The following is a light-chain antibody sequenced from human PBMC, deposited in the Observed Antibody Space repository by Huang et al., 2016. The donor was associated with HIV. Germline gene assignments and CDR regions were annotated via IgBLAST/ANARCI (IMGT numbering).Light chain of an antibody. CDR3: QQYHAFPLT. CDR2: SAS. J-gene: IGKJ4*01. Sequence: VIWMTQSPSLLSVSTGDRVTINCRVSQDINNYLTWYQQKPGKAPELLIYSASVLQTGVPSRFNGSGSGTQFTLTINCLQTEDFATYYCQQYHAFPLTFGAGTKVEI. CDR1: QDINNY. V-gene: IGKV1D-8*03.